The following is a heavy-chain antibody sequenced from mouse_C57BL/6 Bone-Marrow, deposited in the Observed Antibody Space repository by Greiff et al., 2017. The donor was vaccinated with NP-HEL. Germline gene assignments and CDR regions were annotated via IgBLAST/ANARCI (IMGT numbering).Heavy chain of an antibody. J-gene: IGHJ1*03. CDR1: GYSITSGYD. V-gene: IGHV3-1*01. Sequence: DVQLQESGPGMVKPSQSLSLTCTVTGYSITSGYDWHWIRHFPGNKLEWMGYISYSGSTNYNPSLKSRIPITHDTSKNHFFLKLNSVTTEDTATYYCARERVYYYGSSYVPYFDVWGTGTTVTVSS. CDR2: ISYSGST. CDR3: ARERVYYYGSSYVPYFDV. D-gene: IGHD1-1*01.